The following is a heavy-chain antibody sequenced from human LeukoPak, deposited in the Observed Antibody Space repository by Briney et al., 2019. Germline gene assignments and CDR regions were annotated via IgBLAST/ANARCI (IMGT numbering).Heavy chain of an antibody. J-gene: IGHJ4*02. CDR1: GFTFSGFA. Sequence: GGSLRLSCAASGFTFSGFAMSWIRQAPGKGLEWVSAISGSGGSTYYADSVKGRFTISRDNSKNTLYLQMNSLRAEDTAVYYCARDGDRTTIFGPVKGYYFDYWGQGTLVTVSS. D-gene: IGHD3-3*01. CDR2: ISGSGGST. CDR3: ARDGDRTTIFGPVKGYYFDY. V-gene: IGHV3-23*01.